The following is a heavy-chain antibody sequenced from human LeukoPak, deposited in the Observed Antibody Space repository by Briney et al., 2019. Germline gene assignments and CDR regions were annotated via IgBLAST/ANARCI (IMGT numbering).Heavy chain of an antibody. D-gene: IGHD2-2*01. J-gene: IGHJ4*02. CDR2: ISSRSSYI. V-gene: IGHV3-21*01. CDR1: GFTFSSYS. CDR3: XRGSSTHGEYYFDY. Sequence: TGGSLRLSCAASGFTFSSYSMNWVRQAPGKGLEWVSSISSRSSYIYYADSVKGRFTISRDNAKNSLYLQMNSLRAEDTAVYYCXRGSSTHGEYYFDYWGQGTLVTVSS.